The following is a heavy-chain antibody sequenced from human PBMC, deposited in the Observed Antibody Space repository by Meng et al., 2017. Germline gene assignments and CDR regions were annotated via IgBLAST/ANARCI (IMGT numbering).Heavy chain of an antibody. Sequence: QVQVVESGGDVVPHGRSLTLSCAASGFIFSNYEMHWVRQAPGKGLEWVACITKDGSRKYYLGSVRGRFTISRDNSKNTLYLEMNSLRSEDTALYYCARDFDYWGQGTLVTVSS. V-gene: IGHV3-30*16. CDR1: GFIFSNYE. J-gene: IGHJ4*02. CDR2: ITKDGSRK. CDR3: ARDFDY.